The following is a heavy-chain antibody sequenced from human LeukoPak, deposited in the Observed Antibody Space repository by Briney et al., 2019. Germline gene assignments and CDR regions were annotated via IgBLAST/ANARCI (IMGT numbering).Heavy chain of an antibody. D-gene: IGHD3-3*01. CDR2: INHSGST. Sequence: SETLSLTCAVYGGSFSGYYWNWIRQPPGKGLEWIGEINHSGSTNYNPSLKSRVTISVDTSKNQFSLKLSSVTAADTAVYYCASRRSGYYTGFFGYWGQGTLVTVSS. CDR1: GGSFSGYY. V-gene: IGHV4-34*01. CDR3: ASRRSGYYTGFFGY. J-gene: IGHJ4*02.